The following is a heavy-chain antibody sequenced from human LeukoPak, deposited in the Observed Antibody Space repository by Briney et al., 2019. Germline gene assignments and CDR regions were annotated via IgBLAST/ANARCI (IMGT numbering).Heavy chain of an antibody. CDR1: GGTFSSYA. CDR2: IIPIFGTA. V-gene: IGHV1-69*05. CDR3: ASQQQLVYYYYYMDV. D-gene: IGHD6-13*01. Sequence: ASVKVSCKASGGTFSSYAISWVRQAPGQGLEWMGRIIPIFGTANYAQKFQGRVTITTDESTSTAYMELSSLRSEDTAVYYCASQQQLVYYYYYMDVWGKGTTVTVSS. J-gene: IGHJ6*03.